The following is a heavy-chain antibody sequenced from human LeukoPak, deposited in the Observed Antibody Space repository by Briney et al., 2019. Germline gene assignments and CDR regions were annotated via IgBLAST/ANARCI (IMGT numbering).Heavy chain of an antibody. CDR1: GYTFTSYY. CDR3: ARVAAVTTSPYYYYYMDV. V-gene: IGHV1-46*01. D-gene: IGHD4-17*01. Sequence: GASVKVSRKASGYTFTSYYMHWVRQAPGQGLEWMGIINPSGGSTSYAQKFQGRVTMTRDTSTSTVYMELSSLRSEDTAVYYCARVAAVTTSPYYYYYMDVWGKGTTVTISS. J-gene: IGHJ6*03. CDR2: INPSGGST.